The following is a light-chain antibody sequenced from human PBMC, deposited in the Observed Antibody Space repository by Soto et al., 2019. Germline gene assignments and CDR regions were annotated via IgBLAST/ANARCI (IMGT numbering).Light chain of an antibody. CDR2: LGS. CDR1: QSLLHSNGYNY. CDR3: MQALQTPRT. V-gene: IGKV2-28*01. Sequence: DIVMTQSPLSLPVTPGEPASISCRSSQSLLHSNGYNYLDWYLQKPGQSPQLLIYLGSNRASGVPDRFSGSGSGTDFTLTISRVEAEDVGVYSGMQALQTPRTFGQGTKLEIK. J-gene: IGKJ2*01.